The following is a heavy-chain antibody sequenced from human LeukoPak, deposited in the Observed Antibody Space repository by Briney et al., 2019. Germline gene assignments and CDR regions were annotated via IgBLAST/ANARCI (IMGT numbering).Heavy chain of an antibody. J-gene: IGHJ4*02. CDR1: GYTFTSYG. V-gene: IGHV1-18*01. CDR2: ISAYNGNT. D-gene: IGHD6-13*01. Sequence: ASVKVSCKASGYTFTSYGISWVRQAPGQGLEWMGWISAYNGNTNYAQKLQGRVTMTTDTSTSTAYMELRSLRSDDTAVYYCARVDNMYSSSWYGGRGHDYWGQGTLVTVSS. CDR3: ARVDNMYSSSWYGGRGHDY.